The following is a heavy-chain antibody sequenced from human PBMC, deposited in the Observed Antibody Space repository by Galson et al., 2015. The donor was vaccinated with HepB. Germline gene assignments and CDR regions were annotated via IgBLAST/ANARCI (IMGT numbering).Heavy chain of an antibody. J-gene: IGHJ4*01. D-gene: IGHD4-17*01. V-gene: IGHV3-23*01. CDR3: TKGSGGQIGLRKIRYYFDY. CDR1: GFTFSSYA. Sequence: SLRLSCAVPGFTFSSYAMHWVRQAPGKGLEWVSGIGVSGDSTYYADSVKGRFTISRDNSKTTLYLQMNTLGAEDTAIYYCTKGSGGQIGLRKIRYYFDYWGQGTLVTVSS. CDR2: IGVSGDST.